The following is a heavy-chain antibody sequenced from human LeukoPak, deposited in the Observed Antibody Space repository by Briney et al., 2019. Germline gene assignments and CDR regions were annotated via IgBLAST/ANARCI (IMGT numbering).Heavy chain of an antibody. CDR3: ARGYCSSTSCSPDY. CDR2: ISGSGGST. CDR1: GFTFNSYA. Sequence: PGGSLRLSCAASGFTFNSYAMSWVRQAPGKGLEWVSAISGSGGSTFYADSVKGRFTISRDNSKNTLYLQMNSLRADDTAVYYCARGYCSSTSCSPDYWGQGTLVTVSS. D-gene: IGHD2-2*01. J-gene: IGHJ4*02. V-gene: IGHV3-23*01.